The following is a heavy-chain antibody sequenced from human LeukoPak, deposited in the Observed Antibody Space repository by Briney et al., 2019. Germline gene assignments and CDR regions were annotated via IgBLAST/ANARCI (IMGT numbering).Heavy chain of an antibody. V-gene: IGHV1-18*04. Sequence: GASVKVSCKASGYTFTAYYMHWVRQAPGQGLEWMGWISAYNGNTNYAQKLQGRVTMTTDTSTSTAYMELRSLRSDDTAVYYCARVEHTMIEAFDYWGQGTLVTVSS. D-gene: IGHD3-22*01. CDR3: ARVEHTMIEAFDY. CDR1: GYTFTAYY. J-gene: IGHJ4*02. CDR2: ISAYNGNT.